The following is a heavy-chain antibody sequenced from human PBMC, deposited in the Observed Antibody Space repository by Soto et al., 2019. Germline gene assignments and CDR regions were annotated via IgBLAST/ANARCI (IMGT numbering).Heavy chain of an antibody. D-gene: IGHD3-22*01. CDR2: IYYSGNT. CDR1: GDSISSSSYY. V-gene: IGHV4-39*01. J-gene: IGHJ4*02. Sequence: QLHLQESGPRLVKPSETLSLTCSVSGDSISSSSYYWGWIRQPPGKGLEWIGTIYYSGNTYYNPSLKSRVTISVDTSKNQFSLKLRSVTAADTAVYYCARHFGTFYSDSSRYHYRGYFDYWGQGTQVTVSS. CDR3: ARHFGTFYSDSSRYHYRGYFDY.